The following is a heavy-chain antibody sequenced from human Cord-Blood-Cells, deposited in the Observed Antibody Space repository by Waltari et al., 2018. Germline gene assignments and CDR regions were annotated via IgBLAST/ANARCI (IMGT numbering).Heavy chain of an antibody. J-gene: IGHJ4*02. D-gene: IGHD6-19*01. CDR2: INHSGST. CDR3: ARGLWQWLAIDY. Sequence: QVQLQQWGAGLLKPSETLSLTCAFYGGSFSGYYWSWIRQPPGKGLEWIGKINHSGSTNYNPSLKSRVTISVDTSKNQFSLKLSSVTAADTAVYYCARGLWQWLAIDYWGQGTLVTVSS. V-gene: IGHV4-34*01. CDR1: GGSFSGYY.